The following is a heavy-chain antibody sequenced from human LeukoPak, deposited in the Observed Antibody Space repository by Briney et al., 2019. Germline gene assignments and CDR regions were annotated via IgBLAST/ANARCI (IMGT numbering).Heavy chain of an antibody. CDR1: GFTFKSYA. V-gene: IGHV3-23*01. D-gene: IGHD5-24*01. Sequence: TGGSLRLSCAASGFTFKSYAMIWVRQAPGKGLESVSSISTAGDRTYYTDSVKGWFAISRDNSKNTLYLQMNSLRAEDTAVYYCAKILERELQYYYYGMDVWGQGTTVTVSS. CDR2: ISTAGDRT. J-gene: IGHJ6*02. CDR3: AKILERELQYYYYGMDV.